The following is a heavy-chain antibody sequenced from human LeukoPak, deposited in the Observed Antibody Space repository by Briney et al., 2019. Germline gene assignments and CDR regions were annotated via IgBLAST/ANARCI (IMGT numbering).Heavy chain of an antibody. V-gene: IGHV3-9*01. J-gene: IGHJ6*03. Sequence: GRSLRLSCAGSGFTFDEHAMHWVRQAPGKGLEWVSGISWNSGSIAYADSVKGRFTISRDNTKNLLFLQMSSLRAADTALYYCVKGHCSSSSCFPNYYYYMDVWGTGTTVTVSS. CDR1: GFTFDEHA. D-gene: IGHD2-15*01. CDR3: VKGHCSSSSCFPNYYYYMDV. CDR2: ISWNSGSI.